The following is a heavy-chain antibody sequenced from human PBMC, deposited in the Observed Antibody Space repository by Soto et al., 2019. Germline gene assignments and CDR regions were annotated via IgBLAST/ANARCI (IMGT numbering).Heavy chain of an antibody. J-gene: IGHJ6*02. CDR1: GFTFSSYE. CDR2: ISSSGSTI. CDR3: ARFSPYYYGMDV. V-gene: IGHV3-48*03. Sequence: PGGSLRLSCAASGFTFSSYEMNWVRQAPGKGLEWVSYISSSGSTIYYADSVKGRFTISRDNAKNSLYLQMNSLRAEDTAVYYCARFSPYYYGMDVWGQGTTVTVS.